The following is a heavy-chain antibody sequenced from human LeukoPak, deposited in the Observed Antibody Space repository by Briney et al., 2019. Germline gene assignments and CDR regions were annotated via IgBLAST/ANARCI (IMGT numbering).Heavy chain of an antibody. J-gene: IGHJ4*02. CDR2: IYYSGST. D-gene: IGHD2-15*01. CDR3: ARELNCSGGSCPFDY. CDR1: GGSISSYY. Sequence: SETLSLTCTVSGGSISSYYWSWIRQPPGKGLEWIGYIYYSGSTNYNPSLKSRVTISVDTSKNQFSLKLSSVTAADTAVYYCARELNCSGGSCPFDYWGQGTLVTVSS. V-gene: IGHV4-59*01.